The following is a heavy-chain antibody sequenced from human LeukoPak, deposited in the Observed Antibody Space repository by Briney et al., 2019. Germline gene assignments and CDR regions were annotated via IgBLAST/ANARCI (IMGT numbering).Heavy chain of an antibody. D-gene: IGHD3-10*01. J-gene: IGHJ4*02. CDR2: ITSGVGIT. CDR3: AKGDYYDFDY. V-gene: IGHV3-23*01. CDR1: GFTFSNYG. Sequence: GGSLRLSCAAPGFTFSNYGMSWVRQAPGKGLEWVSIITSGVGITYDADSVKGRFTISRDNSKNTLYLQMNSLRAEDTAVYYCAKGDYYDFDYWGQGTLVTVSS.